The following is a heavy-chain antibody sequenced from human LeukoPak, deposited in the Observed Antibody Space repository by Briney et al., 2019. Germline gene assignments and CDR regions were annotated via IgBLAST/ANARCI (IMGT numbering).Heavy chain of an antibody. J-gene: IGHJ6*03. Sequence: GASVKVSCKASGYSFSSYNMHWVRRAPGQGLEWMGIINPSGGSTNYAQRFRGRVTVTRDMSTSTLYLELSSLRSEDTAVYYCARAEYSGYMDVWGKGTTVSVSS. CDR3: ARAEYSGYMDV. CDR2: INPSGGST. CDR1: GYSFSSYN. V-gene: IGHV1-46*01. D-gene: IGHD6-6*01.